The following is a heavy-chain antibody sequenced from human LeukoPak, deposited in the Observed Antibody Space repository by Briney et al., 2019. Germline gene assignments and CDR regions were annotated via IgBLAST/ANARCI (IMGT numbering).Heavy chain of an antibody. D-gene: IGHD3-3*01. CDR1: GGSISSSSHN. Sequence: KPSETLSLTCIVSGGSISSSSHNWGWIRQPPGKGLEWIGSIYYSGSTYYNPSLKSRITISVDMSKNQFSLKLSSVTAADTALYYCARHSGLRSPFDPWGQGTLVTVTS. J-gene: IGHJ5*02. V-gene: IGHV4-39*01. CDR3: ARHSGLRSPFDP. CDR2: IYYSGST.